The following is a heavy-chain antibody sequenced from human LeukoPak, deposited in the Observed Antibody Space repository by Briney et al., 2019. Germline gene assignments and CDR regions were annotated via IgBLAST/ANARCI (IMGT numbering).Heavy chain of an antibody. CDR3: ARGRGNIVVVVSYFDY. V-gene: IGHV1-69*01. Sequence: SVKVSCKASVGTFISYAISWVRQAPGQGLEWMGGIIPIFGTANYAQKFQGRVKITADECTRTGYMERSSLRSEDTAVYYCARGRGNIVVVVSYFDYWGQGTLVTVSS. D-gene: IGHD2-21*01. CDR1: VGTFISYA. CDR2: IIPIFGTA. J-gene: IGHJ4*02.